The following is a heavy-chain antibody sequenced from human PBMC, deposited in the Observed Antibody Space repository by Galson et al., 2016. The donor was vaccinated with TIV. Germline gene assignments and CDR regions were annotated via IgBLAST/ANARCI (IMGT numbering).Heavy chain of an antibody. CDR3: AKSLFHTIEFGGLTVIFDY. D-gene: IGHD3-16*02. Sequence: SLRLSCAASGFSFSSFAMSWVRQAPGKGLEWVASISGSGGHTHYGDSVQGRFTISRDDFKNALYLQMNSLRADDTAVYYCAKSLFHTIEFGGLTVIFDYWGQGTLVTVSS. CDR2: ISGSGGHT. V-gene: IGHV3-23*01. J-gene: IGHJ4*02. CDR1: GFSFSSFA.